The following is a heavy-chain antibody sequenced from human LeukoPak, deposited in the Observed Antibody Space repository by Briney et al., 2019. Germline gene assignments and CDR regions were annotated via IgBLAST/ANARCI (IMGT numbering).Heavy chain of an antibody. J-gene: IGHJ3*02. CDR1: GFTFSTYS. V-gene: IGHV3-48*01. CDR3: ARRSYSHDAFDI. D-gene: IGHD2-21*01. CDR2: ISSSSTTI. Sequence: PGGSLRLSCAASGFTFSTYSMNWVRRAPGKGLEWVSYISSSSTTIYFADSVKGRFTISRDNAKNSLYLQMNSLRAEDTAVYLCARRSYSHDAFDIWGQGTMVTVSS.